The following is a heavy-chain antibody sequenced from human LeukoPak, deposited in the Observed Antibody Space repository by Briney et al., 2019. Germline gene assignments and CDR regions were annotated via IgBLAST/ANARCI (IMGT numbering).Heavy chain of an antibody. Sequence: GGSLRLSCAASGFTFSSYWMHWVRQAPGKGLVWVSRINSDGSSTSYADSVKGRFTISRDNAKNTLYLQMNSLRAEDTAVYYCARAPSAAWFDPWGQGTLVTVSS. CDR2: INSDGSST. CDR1: GFTFSSYW. V-gene: IGHV3-74*01. J-gene: IGHJ5*02. D-gene: IGHD6-25*01. CDR3: ARAPSAAWFDP.